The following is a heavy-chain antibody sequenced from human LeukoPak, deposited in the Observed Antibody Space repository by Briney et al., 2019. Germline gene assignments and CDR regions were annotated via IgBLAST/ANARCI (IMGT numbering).Heavy chain of an antibody. V-gene: IGHV4-4*07. Sequence: PSETLSLTCTDSGGSISSYYWSWIRQPAGKGLEWIGRIYTSGSTNYNPSLKSRVTMPVDTSKNQFSLKLSSVTAADTAVYYCARDPGYSSSWYLHLWGRGTLVTVSS. CDR3: ARDPGYSSSWYLHL. CDR1: GGSISSYY. CDR2: IYTSGST. D-gene: IGHD5-18*01. J-gene: IGHJ2*01.